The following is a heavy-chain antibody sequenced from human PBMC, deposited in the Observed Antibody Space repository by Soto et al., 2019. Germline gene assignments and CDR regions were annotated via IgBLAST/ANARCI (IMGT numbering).Heavy chain of an antibody. Sequence: QVQLVESGGGVVQPGRSLRLSCAASGFTFSSYAMHWVRQAPGKGLEWVAVISYDGSNKYYADSVKGRFTISRDNSTNTLYLQMNSLRAEDTAVYYCASLRRGYSYGYIGDYWGQGTLVTVSS. D-gene: IGHD5-18*01. CDR3: ASLRRGYSYGYIGDY. CDR1: GFTFSSYA. V-gene: IGHV3-30-3*01. J-gene: IGHJ4*02. CDR2: ISYDGSNK.